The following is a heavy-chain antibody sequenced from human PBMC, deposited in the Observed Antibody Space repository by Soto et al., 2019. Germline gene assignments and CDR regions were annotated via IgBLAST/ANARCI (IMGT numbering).Heavy chain of an antibody. D-gene: IGHD2-15*01. CDR2: ISGSGGST. V-gene: IGHV3-23*01. Sequence: PGGSLRLSCAASGFTFSSYAMSWVRQAPGKGLEWVSAISGSGGSTYYADSVKGRFTISRDNSKNTLYLQMDSLRAEDTAVYYCAKPLGYCSGGSCYSGFDYWGQGTLVTVSS. J-gene: IGHJ4*02. CDR1: GFTFSSYA. CDR3: AKPLGYCSGGSCYSGFDY.